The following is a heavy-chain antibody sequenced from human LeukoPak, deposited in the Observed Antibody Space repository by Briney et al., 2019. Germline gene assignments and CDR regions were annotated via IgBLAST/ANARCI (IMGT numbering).Heavy chain of an antibody. CDR2: ISGSGGST. CDR3: AKTRWVSARIDY. J-gene: IGHJ4*02. CDR1: GFTFSSYS. V-gene: IGHV3-23*01. D-gene: IGHD2-21*01. Sequence: PGGSLRLSCAASGFTFSSYSMNWVRQAPGKGLEWVSAISGSGGSTYYADSVKGRFTISRDNSKNTLYLQMNSLRAEDTAVYYCAKTRWVSARIDYWGQGTLVTVSS.